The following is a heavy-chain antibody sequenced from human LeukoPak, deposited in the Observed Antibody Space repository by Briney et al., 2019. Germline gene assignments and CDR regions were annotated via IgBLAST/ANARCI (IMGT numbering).Heavy chain of an antibody. CDR2: INAGNGNT. V-gene: IGHV1-3*01. J-gene: IGHJ4*02. Sequence: GASVKVSCKASGYTFTSYAMHWVRQAPGQRLEWMGWINAGNGNTKYSQKFQGRVTITRDTSASTADMELSSLRSEDTAVYYCAREAPLRRGDKCFDYWGQGTLVTVSS. D-gene: IGHD2-21*02. CDR3: AREAPLRRGDKCFDY. CDR1: GYTFTSYA.